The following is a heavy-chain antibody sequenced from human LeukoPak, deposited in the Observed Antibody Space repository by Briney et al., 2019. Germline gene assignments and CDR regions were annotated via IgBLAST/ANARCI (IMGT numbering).Heavy chain of an antibody. J-gene: IGHJ6*03. Sequence: GGSLRLSCAASGFTFSSYGVHWVRQAPGKGLEWVAFIRYDGSNKYYADSVKGRFTISRDNSKNTLYLQMNSLRAEDTAVYYCAKSLLRFLEYYMDVWGKGTTVTVSS. CDR2: IRYDGSNK. CDR1: GFTFSSYG. CDR3: AKSLLRFLEYYMDV. D-gene: IGHD3-3*01. V-gene: IGHV3-30*02.